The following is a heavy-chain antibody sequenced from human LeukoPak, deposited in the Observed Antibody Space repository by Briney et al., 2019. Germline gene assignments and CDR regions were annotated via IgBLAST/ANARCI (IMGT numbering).Heavy chain of an antibody. CDR3: ARKVAVAMDLGY. CDR2: ITGAGTST. Sequence: GGSLRLSCVASGFTFKSYGMTWVRQVPGKGLEWLSSITGAGTSTKYADSVNGRFTISRDNSKNTLSLQMTGLRAEDTAVYYCARKVAVAMDLGYWGQGTLVTVSS. CDR1: GFTFKSYG. V-gene: IGHV3-23*01. D-gene: IGHD5-18*01. J-gene: IGHJ4*02.